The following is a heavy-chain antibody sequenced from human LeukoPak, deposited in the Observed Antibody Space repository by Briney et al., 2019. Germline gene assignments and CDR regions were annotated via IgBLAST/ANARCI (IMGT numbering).Heavy chain of an antibody. D-gene: IGHD1-14*01. J-gene: IGHJ6*03. CDR1: GYSVSGIYY. CDR2: IYHSGRT. Sequence: SETLSLTCTVSGYSVSGIYYWGWIRQPPGKGLEWIGNIYHSGRTYYNPSLKSRVTLSVDTSKNQFSQKLSSVTATDTAVYYCARVRSMNHASEGYYYMDVWGKGTTVTVSS. CDR3: ARVRSMNHASEGYYYMDV. V-gene: IGHV4-38-2*02.